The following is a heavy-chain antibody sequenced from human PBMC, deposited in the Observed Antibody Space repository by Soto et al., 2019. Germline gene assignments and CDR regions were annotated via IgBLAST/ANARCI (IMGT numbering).Heavy chain of an antibody. D-gene: IGHD2-15*01. CDR2: ISGSGGST. J-gene: IGHJ4*02. CDR3: AKDQYSGGYCSGGSCSSDFDY. V-gene: IGHV3-23*01. Sequence: GGSLRLSCAASGFTFSSYAMSWVRQAPGKGLEWVSAISGSGGSTYYADSVKGRFTISRDNSKNTLYLQMNSLRAEDTAVYYCAKDQYSGGYCSGGSCSSDFDYWGQGTLVTVSS. CDR1: GFTFSSYA.